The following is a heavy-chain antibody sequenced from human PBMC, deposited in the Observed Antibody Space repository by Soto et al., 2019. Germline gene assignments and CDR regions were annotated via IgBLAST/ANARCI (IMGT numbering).Heavy chain of an antibody. J-gene: IGHJ4*02. CDR3: ARFFGSGFDY. V-gene: IGHV3-48*02. D-gene: IGHD6-19*01. Sequence: EVQLVESGGGLVQPGGSLRLSCVASGFTFSPDSMNWVRQAPGKGLEWVAHISTSGATRYYEDSVKGRFTISRDNAKTSLYLHMDSVRNEDTAVYYCARFFGSGFDYWGQGTLVTVSS. CDR2: ISTSGATR. CDR1: GFTFSPDS.